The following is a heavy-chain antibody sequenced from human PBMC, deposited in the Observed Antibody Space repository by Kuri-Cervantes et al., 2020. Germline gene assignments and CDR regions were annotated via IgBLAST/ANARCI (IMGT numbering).Heavy chain of an antibody. CDR1: GGSFSGYY. Sequence: SETLSLTCAVYGGSFSGYYWSWIRQPPGKGLEWIGEINRSGSTNYNPSLKSRVTISEDTAKNQFSLKLSSVAAADTAVYYCARKIAVAGTSFDYWGQGTLVTVSS. CDR2: INRSGST. V-gene: IGHV4-34*01. D-gene: IGHD6-19*01. CDR3: ARKIAVAGTSFDY. J-gene: IGHJ4*02.